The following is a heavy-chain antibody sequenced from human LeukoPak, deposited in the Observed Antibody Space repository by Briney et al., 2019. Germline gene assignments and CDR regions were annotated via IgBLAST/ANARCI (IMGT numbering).Heavy chain of an antibody. CDR2: IYSVSTT. CDR3: AREVTVAGSDKRFDY. D-gene: IGHD6-19*01. J-gene: IGHJ4*02. CDR1: GFTVSGHY. V-gene: IGHV3-66*02. Sequence: GGSLRLSCVASGFTVSGHYMSWVRQAPGKGLEWVSTIYSVSTTYYADSVKGRFTISRDNSKNTLYLEMNSLRADDTAVYYCAREVTVAGSDKRFDYWGQGTLVTVSS.